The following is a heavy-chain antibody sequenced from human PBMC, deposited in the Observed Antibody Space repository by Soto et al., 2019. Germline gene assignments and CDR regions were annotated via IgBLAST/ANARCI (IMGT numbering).Heavy chain of an antibody. CDR2: IIPIFGTA. Sequence: GASVKVSCKASGGTFSSYAISWVRQAPGQGLEWMGGIIPIFGTANYAQKFQGRVTITADESTSTAYMELSSLRSEDTAVYYCARAGYDFWSGPPPGPPYYYYGMDVWGQGTTVTVS. CDR1: GGTFSSYA. CDR3: ARAGYDFWSGPPPGPPYYYYGMDV. D-gene: IGHD3-3*01. J-gene: IGHJ6*02. V-gene: IGHV1-69*13.